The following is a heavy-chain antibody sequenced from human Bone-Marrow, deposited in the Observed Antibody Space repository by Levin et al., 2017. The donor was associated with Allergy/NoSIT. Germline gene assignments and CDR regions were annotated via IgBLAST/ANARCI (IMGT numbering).Heavy chain of an antibody. Sequence: GESLKISCAASGFTFSSYAMSWVRQAPGKGLEWVSAISGSGGSTYYADSVKGRFTISRDNSKNTLYLQVNSLRAEDTAVYYCASDLYSGYYYDELLGWGQGTLVTVSS. CDR2: ISGSGGST. D-gene: IGHD3-22*01. CDR1: GFTFSSYA. CDR3: ASDLYSGYYYDELLG. V-gene: IGHV3-23*01. J-gene: IGHJ4*02.